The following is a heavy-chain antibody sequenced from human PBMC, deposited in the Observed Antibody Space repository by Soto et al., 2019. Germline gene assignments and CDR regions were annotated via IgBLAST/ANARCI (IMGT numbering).Heavy chain of an antibody. CDR2: ISSSSSTI. J-gene: IGHJ4*02. CDR1: GFTFSSYS. CDR3: ARALGYSGYDIDY. D-gene: IGHD5-12*01. Sequence: GGSLRLSCAASGFTFSSYSMNWVRQAPGKGLEWVSYISSSSSTIYYADSVKGRFTISRDSAKNSLYLQMNSLRAEDTAVYYCARALGYSGYDIDYWGQGTLVTVSS. V-gene: IGHV3-48*01.